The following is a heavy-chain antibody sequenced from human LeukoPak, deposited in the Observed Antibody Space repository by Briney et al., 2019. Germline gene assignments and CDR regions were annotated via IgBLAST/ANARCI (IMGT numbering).Heavy chain of an antibody. J-gene: IGHJ3*02. Sequence: GASVKVSCKASGYTFTSYGISWVRQAPAQGLEGMGWISAYNGNTNYAQKLQGRVTMTTDTSTSTAYMELRSLRSDDTAVYYCAARGIAAAGNGAFDIWGQGTMVTVSS. V-gene: IGHV1-18*01. CDR3: AARGIAAAGNGAFDI. D-gene: IGHD6-13*01. CDR2: ISAYNGNT. CDR1: GYTFTSYG.